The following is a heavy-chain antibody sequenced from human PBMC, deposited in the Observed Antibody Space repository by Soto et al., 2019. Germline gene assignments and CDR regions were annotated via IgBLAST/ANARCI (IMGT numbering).Heavy chain of an antibody. V-gene: IGHV4-39*01. D-gene: IGHD3-10*01. CDR3: ATTRGLAVGGSFDY. CDR1: GGSITRRSSY. CDR2: FYDGNT. Sequence: SETLSLTCIVSGGSITRRSSYWAWIRQPPGKGLEWVGTFYDGNTYHNPSLRSRITIAVDTSKNQFSLKLNSVAAAGTAFYYCATTRGLAVGGSFDYWGQGMLVTVSS. J-gene: IGHJ4*02.